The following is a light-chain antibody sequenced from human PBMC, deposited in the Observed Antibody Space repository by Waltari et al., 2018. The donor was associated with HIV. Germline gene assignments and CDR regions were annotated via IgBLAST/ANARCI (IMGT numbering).Light chain of an antibody. CDR1: QSVNNN. CDR2: GAS. Sequence: EIVMTQSPGTLSVSPGARATLSCRASQSVNNNVAWYQQKVGQAPRLLIYGASTRATGIPARFSGSGSGTDFTLTISSLQSEDFALYYCQQYNNWPPWTFGQGTKVEIK. CDR3: QQYNNWPPWT. V-gene: IGKV3-15*01. J-gene: IGKJ1*01.